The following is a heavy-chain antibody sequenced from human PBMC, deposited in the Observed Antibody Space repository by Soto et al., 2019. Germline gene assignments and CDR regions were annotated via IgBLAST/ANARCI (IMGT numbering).Heavy chain of an antibody. CDR1: GYTFTDYN. J-gene: IGHJ4*02. CDR2: INPNSGGT. Sequence: ASVEVSCRASGYTFTDYNMHWVRQAPGQGLEWMGWINPNSGGTNYAQKFQGRVTMTRDTSISTAYMELSRLRSDDTAVCYCARVNVVLVVATREYYFDYWGQGTLVTVSS. D-gene: IGHD2-15*01. CDR3: ARVNVVLVVATREYYFDY. V-gene: IGHV1-2*02.